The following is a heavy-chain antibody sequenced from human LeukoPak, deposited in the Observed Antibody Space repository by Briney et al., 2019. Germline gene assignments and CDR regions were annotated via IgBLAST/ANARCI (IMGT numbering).Heavy chain of an antibody. J-gene: IGHJ4*02. CDR2: IYYSGIT. CDR3: AREVGRGHTFGSNY. Sequence: SETLSLTCTVSGGSVSINSYCWGWIRQPPGKGLEWIGNIYYSGITYYNPSLKSRVTISVDTSKNQFSLKLSSVTAADTAVYYCAREVGRGHTFGSNYWGQGTLVTVSS. CDR1: GGSVSINSYC. D-gene: IGHD5-18*01. V-gene: IGHV4-39*02.